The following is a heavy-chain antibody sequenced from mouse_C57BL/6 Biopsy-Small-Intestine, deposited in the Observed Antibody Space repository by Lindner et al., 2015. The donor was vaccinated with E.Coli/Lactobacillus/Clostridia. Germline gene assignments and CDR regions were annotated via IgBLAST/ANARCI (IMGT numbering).Heavy chain of an antibody. V-gene: IGHV1-42*01. Sequence: VQLQESGPELVKPGASVKISCKASGYSFTGYYMHWVKQSPEKSLEWIGEINPSTGGTTYNQKFKAKATLTVDKSSSTAYMQLKSLTSEDSAVCYCARCDGYYVWFAYWGQGTLVTVSA. CDR3: ARCDGYYVWFAY. CDR2: INPSTGGT. J-gene: IGHJ3*01. D-gene: IGHD2-3*01. CDR1: GYSFTGYY.